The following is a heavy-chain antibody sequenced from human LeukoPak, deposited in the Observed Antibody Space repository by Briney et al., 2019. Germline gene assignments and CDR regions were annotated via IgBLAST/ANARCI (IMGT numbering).Heavy chain of an antibody. Sequence: PGGSLRLSCAASGFTFSNAWMSWVRQAPGKGLEWVGRIKSKTDGGTTDYAAPVKGRFTISRDDSKNTLYLQMNSLKTEDTAVYYCTTDIYYSGSSWPFDYWGQGTLVTVSS. CDR3: TTDIYYSGSSWPFDY. CDR1: GFTFSNAW. D-gene: IGHD1-26*01. J-gene: IGHJ4*02. CDR2: IKSKTDGGTT. V-gene: IGHV3-15*01.